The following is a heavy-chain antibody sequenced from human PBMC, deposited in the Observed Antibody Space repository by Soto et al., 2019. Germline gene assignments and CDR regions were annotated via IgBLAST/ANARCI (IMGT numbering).Heavy chain of an antibody. Sequence: SVKVSCKASGDTFSSYAINWVRQAPGQGLEWMGGIIPMFGTANYAQKFKGRVTITAGESTSTVYKEMSSLRSEDTAVYYCARVGPAHYYDSSGYYSPLDYWGQGTLVTVPS. CDR2: IIPMFGTA. CDR3: ARVGPAHYYDSSGYYSPLDY. V-gene: IGHV1-69*13. CDR1: GDTFSSYA. J-gene: IGHJ4*02. D-gene: IGHD3-22*01.